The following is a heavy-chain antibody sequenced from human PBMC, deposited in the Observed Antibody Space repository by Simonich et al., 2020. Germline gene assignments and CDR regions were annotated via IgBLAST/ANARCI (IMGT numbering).Heavy chain of an antibody. CDR2: ISGSGGST. V-gene: IGHV3-23*01. J-gene: IGHJ3*02. Sequence: GGGLVQPWGSLRLSCAASGFTFSSYAMSWVRQAKGKVLEWFSAISGSGGSTYYADSVKVLFTISRDNSKTTLYLQINSLRTEDTAVYYCAKDLGERITMIVVVIDAFDIWGQGTMVTVSS. D-gene: IGHD3-22*01. CDR1: GFTFSSYA. CDR3: AKDLGERITMIVVVIDAFDI.